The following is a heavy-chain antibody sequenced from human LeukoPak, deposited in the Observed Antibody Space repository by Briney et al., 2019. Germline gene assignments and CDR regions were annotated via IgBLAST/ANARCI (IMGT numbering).Heavy chain of an antibody. CDR3: ARERRYYYDSSGYYWASDAFDI. CDR2: ISSSGSTI. CDR1: GFTFSSYE. D-gene: IGHD3-22*01. J-gene: IGHJ3*02. Sequence: GGSLRLSCAASGFTFSSYEMNWVRQAPGKGLEWVSYISSSGSTIYYADSVKGRFTISRDNAKNSLYLQMNSLRAEDTAVYYCARERRYYYDSSGYYWASDAFDIWGQGTMVTVSS. V-gene: IGHV3-48*03.